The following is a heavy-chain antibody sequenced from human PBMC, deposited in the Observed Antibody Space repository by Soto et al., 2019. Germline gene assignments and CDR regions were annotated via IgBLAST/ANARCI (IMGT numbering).Heavy chain of an antibody. Sequence: QVQLVQSGAELKKPGSSVKVSCKPSGGTFNSYTFGWVRQAPGQGLEWVGRIIPILGLTNNAQKFQGRLTVTADKSTVTAYMELSSLRSEDTAIYYCAGQSPGAGDRAFDLWGQGTMVTVSS. CDR3: AGQSPGAGDRAFDL. V-gene: IGHV1-69*02. CDR1: GGTFNSYT. CDR2: IIPILGLT. J-gene: IGHJ3*01. D-gene: IGHD3-16*01.